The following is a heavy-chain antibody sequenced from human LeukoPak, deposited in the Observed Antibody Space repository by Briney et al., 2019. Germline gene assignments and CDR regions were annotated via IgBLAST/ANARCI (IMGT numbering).Heavy chain of an antibody. CDR2: ISSSSSYI. CDR3: ASAEGAAGDFDY. V-gene: IGHV3-21*01. D-gene: IGHD6-13*01. J-gene: IGHJ4*02. Sequence: GGSLRLSCAASGFTFSSYSMNWVRQAPGKGLEWVSSISSSSSYIYYADSVKGRFTISRDNAKNSLYLQMNSLRAEDTAVYYCASAEGAAGDFDYWGQGTLVTVSS. CDR1: GFTFSSYS.